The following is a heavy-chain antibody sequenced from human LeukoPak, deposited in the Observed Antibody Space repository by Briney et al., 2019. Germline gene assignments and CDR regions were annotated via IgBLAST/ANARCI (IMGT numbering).Heavy chain of an antibody. J-gene: IGHJ6*03. CDR1: GFTFSSYA. Sequence: QTGGSLRLSCAASGFTFSSYAMSWVRQAPGKGLEWVSAISGSGGSTYYADSVKGRFTISRDNSKNTLYLQMTSLRAEDTAVYYCAKGKIEYGGLEWLIAYYYYYMDVWGKGTTVTVSS. V-gene: IGHV3-23*01. CDR3: AKGKIEYGGLEWLIAYYYYYMDV. D-gene: IGHD3-3*01. CDR2: ISGSGGST.